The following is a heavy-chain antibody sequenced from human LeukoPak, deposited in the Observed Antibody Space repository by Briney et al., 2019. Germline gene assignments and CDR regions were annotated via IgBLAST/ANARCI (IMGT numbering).Heavy chain of an antibody. V-gene: IGHV3-30*04. CDR3: AKNGDRGAYCTGGTCYPYFYYYMDV. J-gene: IGHJ6*03. D-gene: IGHD2-15*01. CDR1: GFTFSSYA. Sequence: GGSLRLSCAASGFTFSSYAMHWVRQAPGKGLEWVAVISYDGSNKYYADSVKGRFTISRDNSKNTLYLQMNSLRAEDTAIYYCAKNGDRGAYCTGGTCYPYFYYYMDVWGKGTTVTI. CDR2: ISYDGSNK.